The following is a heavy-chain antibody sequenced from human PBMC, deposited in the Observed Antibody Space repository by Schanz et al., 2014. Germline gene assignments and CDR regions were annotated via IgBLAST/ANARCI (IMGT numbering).Heavy chain of an antibody. CDR2: ISAYNGNT. D-gene: IGHD3-3*01. J-gene: IGHJ4*02. Sequence: QVQLVQSGAEVKKPGASVKVSCKTSGYTFANYGVTWVRRAPGQGLEWMGWISAYNGNTNYAQNFQGRVTMTTDTSTNTAYMELRSLTSDDTAVYYCARDRVYRFLKGENRFYFDYWGQGTLVIVSS. CDR1: GYTFANYG. V-gene: IGHV1-18*01. CDR3: ARDRVYRFLKGENRFYFDY.